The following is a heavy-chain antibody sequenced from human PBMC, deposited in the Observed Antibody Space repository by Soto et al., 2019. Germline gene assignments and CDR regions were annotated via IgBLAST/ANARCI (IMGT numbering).Heavy chain of an antibody. J-gene: IGHJ4*02. CDR3: AKGAYYYDSSGYAIDY. D-gene: IGHD3-22*01. V-gene: IGHV3-43*01. CDR1: GFTFDDYT. CDR2: ISWDGGST. Sequence: LRLSCAASGFTFDDYTMHWVRQAPGKGLEWVSLISWDGGSTYYADSVKGRFTISRDNSKNSLYLQMNSLRTEDTALYYCAKGAYYYDSSGYAIDYWGQGTLVTVS.